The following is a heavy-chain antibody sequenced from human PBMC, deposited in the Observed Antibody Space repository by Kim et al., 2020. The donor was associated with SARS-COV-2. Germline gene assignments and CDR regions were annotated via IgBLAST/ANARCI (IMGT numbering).Heavy chain of an antibody. CDR1: GGTFSSYA. Sequence: SVKVSCKASGGTFSSYAISWVRQAPGQGLEWMGGIIPIFGTANYAQKFQGRVTITADESTSTAYMELSSLRSEDTAVYYCARDRSTEGTELYYYYGMDVWGQGTTVTVSS. CDR2: IIPIFGTA. J-gene: IGHJ6*02. D-gene: IGHD2-2*01. CDR3: ARDRSTEGTELYYYYGMDV. V-gene: IGHV1-69*13.